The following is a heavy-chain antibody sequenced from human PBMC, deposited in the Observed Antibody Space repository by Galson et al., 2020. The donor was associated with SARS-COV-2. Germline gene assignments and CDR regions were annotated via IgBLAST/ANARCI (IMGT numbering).Heavy chain of an antibody. CDR1: GGNISSYS. V-gene: IGHV4-59*13. CDR3: ARGVDY. J-gene: IGHJ4*02. CDR2: IYYSGST. Sequence: SEILSLTCPVSGGNISSYSRSSIRQPPAKGLAWIGYIYYSGSTNDNPSLKSRVTITVDTSKNQFSLKLSSVTAAGTAVYYCARGVDYWGQGTLVTVSS.